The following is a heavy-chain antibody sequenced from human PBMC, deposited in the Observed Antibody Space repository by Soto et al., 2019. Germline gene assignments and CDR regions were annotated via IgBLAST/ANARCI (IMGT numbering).Heavy chain of an antibody. CDR1: GGTFSSYA. D-gene: IGHD4-4*01. CDR3: ARVVMTTVPASYYYGMDV. V-gene: IGHV1-69*11. CDR2: IIPFIGTA. J-gene: IGHJ6*02. Sequence: ASVKVSCKSSGGTFSSYAISCVRQAPGQGLELMGRIIPFIGTANYAQKFQGRVTITADESTSTAYMELTSLRSEDTAVYYCARVVMTTVPASYYYGMDVWGQGTTVTLSS.